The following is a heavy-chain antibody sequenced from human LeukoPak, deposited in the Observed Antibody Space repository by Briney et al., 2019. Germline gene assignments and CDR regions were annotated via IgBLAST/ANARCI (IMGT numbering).Heavy chain of an antibody. CDR3: AKYKVAVPGAFDH. Sequence: GGSPRLSCVGSEFTFSSYPMTWVRQAPGKGLEWVSAISVSGDDTYYADSVKGRFTISRDNSKNTLYLQMNSLRAGDTAVYYCAKYKVAVPGAFDHWGQGTLVTVSS. D-gene: IGHD1-1*01. CDR2: ISVSGDDT. CDR1: EFTFSSYP. J-gene: IGHJ5*02. V-gene: IGHV3-23*01.